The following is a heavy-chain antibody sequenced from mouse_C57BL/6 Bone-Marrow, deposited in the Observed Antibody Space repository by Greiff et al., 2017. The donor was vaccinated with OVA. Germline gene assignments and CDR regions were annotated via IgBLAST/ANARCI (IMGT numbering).Heavy chain of an antibody. J-gene: IGHJ2*01. CDR2: IYPNSGGT. Sequence: QVQLQQPGAELVKPGASVKLSCKASGYTFTSYWMNWVKQRPGQGLEWIGRIYPNSGGTKYNEKFKGKATLTVDKPSSTAYMQLSSLTSEDSAVYYCARNYGYWGQGTTLTVSS. CDR3: ARNYGY. CDR1: GYTFTSYW. D-gene: IGHD2-1*01. V-gene: IGHV1-72*01.